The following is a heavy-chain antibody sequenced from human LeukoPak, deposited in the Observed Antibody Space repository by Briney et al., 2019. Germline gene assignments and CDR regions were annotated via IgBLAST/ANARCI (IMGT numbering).Heavy chain of an antibody. V-gene: IGHV4-39*01. Sequence: PSETLSLTCPVSGDSITSSSYFWGWIRQPPGKGLEWIGSIYYSGSTYYNPSLKGRLTISIDTSKNQFSLRLSSVTAADTAVYYCARTKFYYDFWSGYSYWFDPWGQGTLVTVSS. CDR2: IYYSGST. D-gene: IGHD3-3*01. CDR3: ARTKFYYDFWSGYSYWFDP. J-gene: IGHJ5*02. CDR1: GDSITSSSYF.